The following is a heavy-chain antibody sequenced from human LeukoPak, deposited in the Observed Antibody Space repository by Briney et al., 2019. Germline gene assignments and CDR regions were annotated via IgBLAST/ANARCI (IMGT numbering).Heavy chain of an antibody. CDR3: ARGGIGSIGRLGY. V-gene: IGHV4-38-2*02. D-gene: IGHD3-3*01. Sequence: SETLSLTCTVSGYSIRSGNYWGWPRQPPGKGLEWIGSIYHSGSTHYNPPLKSRVTLSVHTPKTQLSLNLAPVTAADTAVYYCARGGIGSIGRLGYWGRGTLVTVSS. CDR1: GYSIRSGNY. CDR2: IYHSGST. J-gene: IGHJ4*02.